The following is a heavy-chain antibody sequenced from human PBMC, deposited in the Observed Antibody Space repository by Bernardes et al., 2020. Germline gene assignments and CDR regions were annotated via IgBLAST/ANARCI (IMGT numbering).Heavy chain of an antibody. CDR2: IIPIFGTA. J-gene: IGHJ4*02. D-gene: IGHD3-16*01. CDR3: ARGGLGGKLTMVDY. V-gene: IGHV1-69*06. CDR1: GGTFSSYA. Sequence: SVKVSCKASGGTFSSYAISWVRQAPGQGLEWMGGIIPIFGTANYAQKFQGRVTITADKSTSTAYMELSSLRSEDTAVYYCARGGLGGKLTMVDYWGQGTLVTVSS.